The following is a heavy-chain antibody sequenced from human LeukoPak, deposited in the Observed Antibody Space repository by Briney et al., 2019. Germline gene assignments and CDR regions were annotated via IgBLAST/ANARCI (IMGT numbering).Heavy chain of an antibody. CDR3: AREDGYCSSTSCPDAFDI. CDR1: GFTFSSYS. J-gene: IGHJ3*02. CDR2: ISSSSSTI. D-gene: IGHD2-2*01. V-gene: IGHV3-48*01. Sequence: PGGSLRLSCAASGFTFSSYSMNWVRQAPGKGLEWVSYISSSSSTIYYADSVKGRFTISRDNAKNSLYLQMNSLRAEDTAVYYCAREDGYCSSTSCPDAFDIWGQGTMVTVSS.